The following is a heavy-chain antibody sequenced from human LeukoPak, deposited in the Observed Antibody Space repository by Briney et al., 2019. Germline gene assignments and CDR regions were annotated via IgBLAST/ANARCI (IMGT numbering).Heavy chain of an antibody. CDR1: GGSISGSSYY. Sequence: PSETLSLTCTVSGGSISGSSYYWGWIRQPPGKGLEWIGSFYYSGSTYYNPSLKSRITISVDTSKNQFSLKLSSVTAADTAVYYCARDSGGWSNFDFWGQGTLVTVSS. CDR2: FYYSGST. CDR3: ARDSGGWSNFDF. D-gene: IGHD2-15*01. V-gene: IGHV4-39*01. J-gene: IGHJ4*02.